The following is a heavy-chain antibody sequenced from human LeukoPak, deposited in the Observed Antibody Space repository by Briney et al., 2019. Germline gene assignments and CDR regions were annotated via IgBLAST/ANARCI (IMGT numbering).Heavy chain of an antibody. V-gene: IGHV4-4*07. CDR1: GGSFSGYY. CDR2: IYTSGST. Sequence: SETLSLTCAVYGGSFSGYYWSWIRQPAGKGLEWIGRIYTSGSTNYNPSLKSRVTMSVDTSKNQFSLKLSSVTAADTAVYYCARDLAYCGGDCYPNEAFDIWGQGTMVTVSS. CDR3: ARDLAYCGGDCYPNEAFDI. D-gene: IGHD2-21*02. J-gene: IGHJ3*02.